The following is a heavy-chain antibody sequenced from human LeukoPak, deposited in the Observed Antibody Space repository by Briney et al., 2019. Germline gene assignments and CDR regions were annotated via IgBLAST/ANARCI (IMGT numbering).Heavy chain of an antibody. J-gene: IGHJ3*02. Sequence: GGSLRLSCAASGFTFSRYEMNWVRQAPGKGLEWVSYISSSGSTIYYADSVKGRFTISRDNAKNSLYLQMNSLRAEDTAVYYCASIGVVEDAFDIWGQGTMVTVSS. CDR2: ISSSGSTI. V-gene: IGHV3-48*03. D-gene: IGHD2-21*01. CDR1: GFTFSRYE. CDR3: ASIGVVEDAFDI.